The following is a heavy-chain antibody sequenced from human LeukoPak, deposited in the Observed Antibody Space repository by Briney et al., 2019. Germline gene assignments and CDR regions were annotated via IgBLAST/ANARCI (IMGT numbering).Heavy chain of an antibody. D-gene: IGHD3-22*01. Sequence: PGGSLRLSCAASGFSFSGYVMHWVRQAPGKGLEWVAVISNDGTNKYYADSVKGRFTISRDNSKNTLYLQMNSLRAEDTAVYYCARDSHFYDNSGYYYDRTPGAFDIWGQGTMVTVSS. V-gene: IGHV3-30-3*01. J-gene: IGHJ3*02. CDR2: ISNDGTNK. CDR1: GFSFSGYV. CDR3: ARDSHFYDNSGYYYDRTPGAFDI.